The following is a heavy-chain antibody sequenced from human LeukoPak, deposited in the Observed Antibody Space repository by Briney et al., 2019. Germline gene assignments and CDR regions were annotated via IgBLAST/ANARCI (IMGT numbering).Heavy chain of an antibody. CDR3: ARESIVGATGAFDY. CDR1: GYTFTGYY. J-gene: IGHJ4*02. Sequence: ASVKVSCKASGYTFTGYYMHWVRQAPGQGLEWMGWINPNSGGTNYAQKFQGRVTMTRDTSISTAYMELSRLRSDDTAVYYCARESIVGATGAFDYWGQGTLVTVSS. CDR2: INPNSGGT. D-gene: IGHD1-26*01. V-gene: IGHV1-2*02.